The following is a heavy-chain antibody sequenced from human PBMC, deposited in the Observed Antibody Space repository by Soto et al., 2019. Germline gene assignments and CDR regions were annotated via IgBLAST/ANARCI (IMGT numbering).Heavy chain of an antibody. V-gene: IGHV3-23*01. CDR1: GFTFDNYA. CDR3: ARDPPYRMYYYHF. CDR2: IKSGDST. D-gene: IGHD2-8*01. J-gene: IGHJ4*02. Sequence: GGSLRLSCAASGFTFDNYALSWVRQAPGKGLEWVSTIKSGDSTSYADSVKGRFTISRDNSQNTLYLQMNSLRAEDTAVYYCARDPPYRMYYYHFWGQGTQVTVSS.